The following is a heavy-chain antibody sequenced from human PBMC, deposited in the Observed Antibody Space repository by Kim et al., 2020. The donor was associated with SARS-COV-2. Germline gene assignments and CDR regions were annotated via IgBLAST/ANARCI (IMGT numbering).Heavy chain of an antibody. D-gene: IGHD3-10*01. J-gene: IGHJ6*02. CDR1: GFTFSSYD. CDR2: IGTAGDT. CDR3: ARGTTFGELLFYGMDV. Sequence: GGSLRLSCAASGFTFSSYDMHWVRQATGKGLEWVSAIGTAGDTYYPGSVKGRFTISRENAKNSLYLQMNSLRAGETAVYHCARGTTFGELLFYGMDVWGQGTPVTDTS. V-gene: IGHV3-13*01.